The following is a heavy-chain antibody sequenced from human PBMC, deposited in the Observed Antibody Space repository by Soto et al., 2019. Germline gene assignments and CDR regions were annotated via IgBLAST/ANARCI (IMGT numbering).Heavy chain of an antibody. V-gene: IGHV4-30-2*01. Sequence: SETLSLTCAVSGGSISSGGYSWSWIRQPPGKGLEWIGYIYHSGSTYYNPSLKSRVTISVDRSKNQFSLKLSSVTAADTAVYYCAKIVVEYYYDSSGPFDYWGQGTLVNVSS. J-gene: IGHJ4*02. CDR3: AKIVVEYYYDSSGPFDY. CDR2: IYHSGST. D-gene: IGHD3-22*01. CDR1: GGSISSGGYS.